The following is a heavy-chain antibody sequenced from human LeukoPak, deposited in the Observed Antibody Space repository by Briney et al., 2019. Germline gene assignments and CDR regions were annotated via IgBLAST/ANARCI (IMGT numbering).Heavy chain of an antibody. D-gene: IGHD4-17*01. CDR3: ARDMTTETTGDY. Sequence: PGGSLRLSCAASGFTFGSYGMHWVRQAPGKGLEWVAFIRYDGSNKYYADSVKGRFTISRDNSKNTLYLQMNSLRAEDTAVYYCARDMTTETTGDYWGQGTLVTVSS. J-gene: IGHJ4*02. CDR2: IRYDGSNK. V-gene: IGHV3-30*02. CDR1: GFTFGSYG.